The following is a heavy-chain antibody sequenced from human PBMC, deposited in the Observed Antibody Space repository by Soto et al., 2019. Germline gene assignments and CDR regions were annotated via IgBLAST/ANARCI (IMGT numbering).Heavy chain of an antibody. V-gene: IGHV3-23*01. CDR1: GYTFTSYY. Sequence: SCKASGYTFTSYYMHWVRQAPGQGLEWVSAISGSGGSTYYADSVKGRFTISRDNSKNTLYLQMNSLRAEDTAVYYCAKAPYGYFDYWGQGTLVTVSS. D-gene: IGHD4-17*01. J-gene: IGHJ4*02. CDR2: ISGSGGST. CDR3: AKAPYGYFDY.